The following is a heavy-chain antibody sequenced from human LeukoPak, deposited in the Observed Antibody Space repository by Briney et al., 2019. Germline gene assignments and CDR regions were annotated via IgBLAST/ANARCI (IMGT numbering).Heavy chain of an antibody. CDR3: ARDVEQWLVRVYYFDY. CDR2: ISSGSTTI. J-gene: IGHJ4*02. Sequence: GGSLRLSCATSGFTLSSYSMNWVRQAPGKGLEWISYISSGSTTIYYADSVKGRFTISRDNAKNSLYLQMNSLRAEDTAVYYCARDVEQWLVRVYYFDYWGQGTLVTVSS. D-gene: IGHD6-19*01. V-gene: IGHV3-48*01. CDR1: GFTLSSYS.